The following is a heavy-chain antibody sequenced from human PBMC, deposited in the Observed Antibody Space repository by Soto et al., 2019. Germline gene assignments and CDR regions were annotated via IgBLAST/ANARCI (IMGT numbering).Heavy chain of an antibody. CDR3: ARDSPPCDY. J-gene: IGHJ4*02. V-gene: IGHV1-18*01. CDR1: GYTFSSYT. Sequence: QVQLVQSGAEVTKSGASVKVSCKASGYTFSSYTISWVRQAPGQGLEWMGWISAYNGNTKYAQKLQDRVTMTTDTATNTAYRELRRLRSDDAAVYYWARDSPPCDYWGQGTLGTVAS. CDR2: ISAYNGNT.